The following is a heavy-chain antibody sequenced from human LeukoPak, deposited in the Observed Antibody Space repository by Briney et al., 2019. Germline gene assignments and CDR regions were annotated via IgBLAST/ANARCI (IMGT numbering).Heavy chain of an antibody. D-gene: IGHD3-22*01. Sequence: SETLSLTCSVSGDSISNYYWSWIRQPPGKGLEWIGYIYYSESTNYNPSLKSRVTISTDTSKNQCSLNLRSVTAEDTGIYYCARGRCRNSGCRPYFDYWGQGTQVTVSS. CDR3: ARGRCRNSGCRPYFDY. CDR1: GDSISNYY. V-gene: IGHV4-59*01. J-gene: IGHJ4*02. CDR2: IYYSEST.